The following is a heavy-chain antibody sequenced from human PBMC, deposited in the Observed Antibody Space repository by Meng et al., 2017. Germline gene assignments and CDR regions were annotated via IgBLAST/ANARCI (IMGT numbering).Heavy chain of an antibody. Sequence: LSLTCAAAGFTLDDYGMSWVRQAPGKGLEWVSGINWNGGSTGYVDSVKGRFTISRDNAKNSLYLQMNSLRAEDTALYYCARDRLAGYCSSTSCYGFDMWGQGTMVTVSS. CDR2: INWNGGST. J-gene: IGHJ3*02. V-gene: IGHV3-20*04. CDR1: GFTLDDYG. D-gene: IGHD2-2*01. CDR3: ARDRLAGYCSSTSCYGFDM.